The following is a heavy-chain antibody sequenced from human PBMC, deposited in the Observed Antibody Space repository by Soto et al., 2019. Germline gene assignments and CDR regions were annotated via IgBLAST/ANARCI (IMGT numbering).Heavy chain of an antibody. CDR3: VREGLDYYDTERLYFDN. CDR2: ISSSAVYI. J-gene: IGHJ4*02. V-gene: IGHV3-21*01. CDR1: GFNFITYS. Sequence: EVQLVESGGGPVRPGGSLKLSCAASGFNFITYSLSWVRQAPGKGLDWVASISSSAVYIDYADSVKGRFTISRDNANNSLYLQMNSLRAEDTATYHCVREGLDYYDTERLYFDNWGQGTLVTVSS. D-gene: IGHD3-22*01.